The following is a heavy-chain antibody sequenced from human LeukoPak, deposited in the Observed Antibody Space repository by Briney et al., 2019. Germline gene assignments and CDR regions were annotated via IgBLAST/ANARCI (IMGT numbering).Heavy chain of an antibody. D-gene: IGHD3-10*01. J-gene: IGHJ6*02. V-gene: IGHV3-21*06. CDR2: ISSSSSYI. CDR3: GKAGGSGRYGMDV. Sequence: GGSLRLSCAASGFTFSSYSMNWVRQAPGKGLEWVSSISSSSSYIYYADSVKGRFTISRDNAKNSLYLQMNSLRVEDTAVYYCGKAGGSGRYGMDVWGQGTTVTVSS. CDR1: GFTFSSYS.